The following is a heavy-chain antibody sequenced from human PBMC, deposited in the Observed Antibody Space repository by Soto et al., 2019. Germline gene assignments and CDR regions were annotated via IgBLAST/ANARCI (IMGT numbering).Heavy chain of an antibody. V-gene: IGHV1-69*06. CDR1: GGTFSSYA. CDR3: AREGADCSGGSCYYYYGMDV. J-gene: IGHJ6*02. D-gene: IGHD2-15*01. Sequence: QVQLVQSGAEVKKPGSSVKVSCKASGGTFSSYAISWVRQAPGHGLEWMGGIIPIFGTANYAQKFQGRVTITADKSTSTAYMELSSLRSEDTAVYYCAREGADCSGGSCYYYYGMDVWGQGTTVTVSS. CDR2: IIPIFGTA.